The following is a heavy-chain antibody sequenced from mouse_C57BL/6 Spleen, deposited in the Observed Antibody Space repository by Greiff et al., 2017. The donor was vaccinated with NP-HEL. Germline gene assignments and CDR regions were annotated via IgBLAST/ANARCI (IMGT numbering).Heavy chain of an antibody. D-gene: IGHD1-1*01. CDR1: GFTFSSYG. CDR2: ISSGGSYT. V-gene: IGHV5-6*01. J-gene: IGHJ4*01. CDR3: ARHITTVVASMDY. Sequence: EVQLVESGGDLVKPGGSLKLSCAASGFTFSSYGMSWVRQTPDKRLEWVATISSGGSYTYYPDSVKGRFTISRDNAKNTLYLQMSSLKSEDTAMYYCARHITTVVASMDYWGQGTSVTVSS.